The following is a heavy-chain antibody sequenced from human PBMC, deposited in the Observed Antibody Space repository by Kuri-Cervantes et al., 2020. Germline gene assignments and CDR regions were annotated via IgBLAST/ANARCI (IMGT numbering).Heavy chain of an antibody. J-gene: IGHJ4*02. CDR2: INPNSGGT. CDR1: GYTFTGYY. D-gene: IGHD6-13*01. Sequence: ASVKVSCKASGYTFTGYYMHWVRQAPGQGLEWMGWINPNSGGTNYAQKFQGRVTMTRDTSISTAYMELSRLTSDDTAVYYCAREKINSSTWYGEVDYWGQGTRVTVSS. V-gene: IGHV1-2*02. CDR3: AREKINSSTWYGEVDY.